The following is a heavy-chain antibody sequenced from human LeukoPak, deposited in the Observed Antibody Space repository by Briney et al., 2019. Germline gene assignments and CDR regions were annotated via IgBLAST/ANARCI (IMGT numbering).Heavy chain of an antibody. J-gene: IGHJ3*02. Sequence: SVKVSCKASGGTFSSYAISWVRQAPGQGLEWMGGIIPIFGTANYAQKFLGRVTITADESTSTAYMELSSLRSEDTAVYYCARSGCTNGVCSVGAFDIWGQGTMVTVSS. CDR2: IIPIFGTA. V-gene: IGHV1-69*01. CDR1: GGTFSSYA. D-gene: IGHD2-8*01. CDR3: ARSGCTNGVCSVGAFDI.